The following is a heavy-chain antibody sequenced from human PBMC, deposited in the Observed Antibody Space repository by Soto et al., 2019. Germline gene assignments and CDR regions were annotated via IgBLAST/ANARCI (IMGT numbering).Heavy chain of an antibody. CDR1: GGTFSSYA. J-gene: IGHJ3*02. CDR3: AIENAMVRRTPLDDAFDI. V-gene: IGHV1-69*12. Sequence: QVQLVQSGAEVKKPGSSVKVSCKASGGTFSSYAISWVRQAPGQGLEWMGGIIPIFGTANYAQKFQGRVTITADESTSTAYMELSSLRSEDTAVYYCAIENAMVRRTPLDDAFDIWGQGTMVTVSS. D-gene: IGHD5-18*01. CDR2: IIPIFGTA.